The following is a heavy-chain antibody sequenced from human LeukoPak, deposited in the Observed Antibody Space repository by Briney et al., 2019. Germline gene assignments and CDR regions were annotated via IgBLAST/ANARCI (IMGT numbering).Heavy chain of an antibody. CDR1: GFTFSSYW. J-gene: IGHJ6*02. V-gene: IGHV3-7*03. CDR2: IKQDGSEK. D-gene: IGHD7-27*01. Sequence: GGSLRLSCAASGFTFSSYWMSWVRQAPGKGLEWVANIKQDGSEKYYVDSVKGRFTISRDNAKNSLYLQMNSLRAEDTALYYCAKDTGDGNYYSGMDVWGQGTTVTVSS. CDR3: AKDTGDGNYYSGMDV.